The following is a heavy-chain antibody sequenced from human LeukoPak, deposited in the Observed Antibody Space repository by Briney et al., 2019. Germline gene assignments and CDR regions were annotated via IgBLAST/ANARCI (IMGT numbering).Heavy chain of an antibody. Sequence: SETLSLTCAVYGGSFSGYYWSWIRQPPGKGLEWIGRIYTSGSTNYNPSLKSRVTMSVDTSKNQFSLKLSSVTAADTAVYYCARTGDGYNYYNYYYMDVWGKGTTVTVTS. V-gene: IGHV4-59*10. J-gene: IGHJ6*03. CDR1: GGSFSGYY. D-gene: IGHD5-24*01. CDR2: IYTSGST. CDR3: ARTGDGYNYYNYYYMDV.